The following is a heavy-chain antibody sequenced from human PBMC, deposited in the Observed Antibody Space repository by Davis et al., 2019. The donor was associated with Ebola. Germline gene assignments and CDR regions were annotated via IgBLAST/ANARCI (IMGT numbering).Heavy chain of an antibody. V-gene: IGHV3-74*01. CDR3: ARSDYGY. Sequence: GESLKISCAASEFTFSTYWMHWVRQAPGKGLVWVSRINSDGSSTSYADSVKGRFTISRDNAKNTLYLQMNSLRAEDTAVYYCARSDYGYWGQGTLVTVSS. D-gene: IGHD4-17*01. CDR1: EFTFSTYW. CDR2: INSDGSST. J-gene: IGHJ4*02.